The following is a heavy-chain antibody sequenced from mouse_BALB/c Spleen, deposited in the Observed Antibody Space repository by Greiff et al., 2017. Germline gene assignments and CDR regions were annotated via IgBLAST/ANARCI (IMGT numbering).Heavy chain of an antibody. CDR2: IYPGNSDT. D-gene: IGHD2-4*01. CDR3: TTDYDYDAGPRFAY. V-gene: IGHV1-5*01. J-gene: IGHJ3*01. Sequence: EVKLVESGTVLARPGASVKMSCKASGYTFTSYWMHWVKQRPGQGLEWIGAIYPGNSDTSYNQKFKGKAKLTAVTSTSTAYMELSSLTNEDSAVYYCTTDYDYDAGPRFAYWGQGTLVTVSA. CDR1: GYTFTSYW.